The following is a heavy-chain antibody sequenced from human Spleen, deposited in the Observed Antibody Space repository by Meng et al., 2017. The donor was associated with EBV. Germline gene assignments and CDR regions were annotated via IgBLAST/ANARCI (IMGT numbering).Heavy chain of an antibody. J-gene: IGHJ4*02. CDR2: INPNSGVT. CDR1: GYTFTVYK. Sequence: QVQPVQSGAEVKNPGASVKVSCKASGYTFTVYKIHWVRQAPGQGLEWMGRINPNSGVTDYAQKFQGRVTMTRDTSISTAYLDLSRLRSDDTAVYYCATLDYGNYEFDYWGQGTLVTVSS. D-gene: IGHD4-11*01. CDR3: ATLDYGNYEFDY. V-gene: IGHV1-2*06.